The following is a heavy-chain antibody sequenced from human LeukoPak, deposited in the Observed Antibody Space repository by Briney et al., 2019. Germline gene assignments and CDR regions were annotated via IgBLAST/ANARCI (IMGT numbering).Heavy chain of an antibody. D-gene: IGHD3-9*01. J-gene: IGHJ3*02. V-gene: IGHV3-11*01. CDR2: ISSIGSTI. Sequence: PGGSLRLSCAASGFTFSDYYMSWIRQAPGKGLEWVSYISSIGSTIYYADSVKGRFTISRDNAKNSLYLQMNSLRAEDTAVYYCARETGILRYFDWLFPKDAFDIWGQGTMVTVSS. CDR1: GFTFSDYY. CDR3: ARETGILRYFDWLFPKDAFDI.